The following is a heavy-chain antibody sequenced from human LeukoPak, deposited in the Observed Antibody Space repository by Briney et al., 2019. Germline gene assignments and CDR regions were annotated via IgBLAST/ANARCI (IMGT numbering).Heavy chain of an antibody. V-gene: IGHV4-30-4*08. CDR1: GGPISSGDYY. CDR3: TRHIVRPTMRIEY. J-gene: IGHJ4*02. D-gene: IGHD2-21*01. CDR2: IYYSGST. Sequence: AQTLSLSCTVSGGPISSGDYYWSWIRQPPGKGLEWIGYIYYSGSTYYNPSLKCRVPISVATSKNQFSLKVSSVIAADTAAYYCTRHIVRPTMRIEYWGQGILVTVSS.